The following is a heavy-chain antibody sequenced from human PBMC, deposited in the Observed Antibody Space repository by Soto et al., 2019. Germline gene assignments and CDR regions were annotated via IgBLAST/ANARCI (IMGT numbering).Heavy chain of an antibody. V-gene: IGHV3-74*01. Sequence: GGSLRLSCAASGFTFSSYWMHWVRQAPGKGLVWVSRINSDGKSTRYADSVKGRVTISRDNSKNTLYLQMNSLRAVDTAVYYCAKDHGDYPWWQNYYYYYMDVWGKGTTVTVSS. CDR1: GFTFSSYW. J-gene: IGHJ6*03. CDR2: INSDGKST. CDR3: AKDHGDYPWWQNYYYYYMDV. D-gene: IGHD4-17*01.